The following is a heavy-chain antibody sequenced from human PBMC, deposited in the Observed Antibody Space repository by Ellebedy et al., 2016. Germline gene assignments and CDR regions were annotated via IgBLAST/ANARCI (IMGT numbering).Heavy chain of an antibody. D-gene: IGHD2-21*01. V-gene: IGHV3-48*02. CDR1: GFTFSSYS. J-gene: IGHJ3*02. Sequence: GESLKISCAASGFTFSSYSMNWVRQAPGKGLEWVSYISSSSSTIYYADSVKGRFTISRDNAKNSLYLQMNSLRDEDTAVYYCARGGGDVRYAFDIWGQGTMVTVSS. CDR3: ARGGGDVRYAFDI. CDR2: ISSSSSTI.